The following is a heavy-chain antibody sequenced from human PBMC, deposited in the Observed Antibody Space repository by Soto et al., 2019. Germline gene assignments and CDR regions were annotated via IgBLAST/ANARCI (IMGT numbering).Heavy chain of an antibody. V-gene: IGHV3-23*01. CDR3: ASLYSSSWYYPGFDY. J-gene: IGHJ4*02. Sequence: PGGSLRLSCAASGFTFSSYAMSWVRQAPGKGLEWVSAISGSGGSTYYADSVKGRFTISRDNSKNTLYLQMNSLRAEDTAVYYCASLYSSSWYYPGFDYWGQGTLVTVSS. CDR1: GFTFSSYA. D-gene: IGHD6-13*01. CDR2: ISGSGGST.